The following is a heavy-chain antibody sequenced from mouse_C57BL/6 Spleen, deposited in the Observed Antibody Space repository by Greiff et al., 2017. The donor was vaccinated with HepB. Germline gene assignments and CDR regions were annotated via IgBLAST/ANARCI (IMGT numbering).Heavy chain of an antibody. CDR1: GFTFTDYY. CDR2: IRNKANGYTT. J-gene: IGHJ2*01. Sequence: EVQLVESGGGLVQPGGSLSLSCAASGFTFTDYYMSWVRQPPGKALEWLGFIRNKANGYTTEYSASVKGRFTISRDNSQSILYLQMNALRAEDSATYYCASRELSYDGYFDYWGQGTTLTVSS. D-gene: IGHD2-12*01. V-gene: IGHV7-3*01. CDR3: ASRELSYDGYFDY.